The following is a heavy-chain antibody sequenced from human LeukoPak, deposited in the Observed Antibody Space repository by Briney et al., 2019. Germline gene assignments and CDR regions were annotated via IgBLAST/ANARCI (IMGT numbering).Heavy chain of an antibody. CDR3: AGRGTYYYDSSDSDY. D-gene: IGHD3-22*01. J-gene: IGHJ4*02. V-gene: IGHV4-59*12. CDR2: IYYSGST. Sequence: SETLSLTCTVSGGSISSYYWSWIRQPPGKGLEWIGYIYYSGSTNYNPSLKSRVTISVDTSKNQFSLKLSSVTAADTAVYYCAGRGTYYYDSSDSDYWGQGTLVTVSS. CDR1: GGSISSYY.